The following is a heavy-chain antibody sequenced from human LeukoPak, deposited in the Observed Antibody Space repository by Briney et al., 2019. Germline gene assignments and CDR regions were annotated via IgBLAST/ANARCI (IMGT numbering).Heavy chain of an antibody. CDR3: ARPQLRGELSSPYY. Sequence: GGSLRLSCAASGFSFGTYWMSWVRQAPGKGLEWVANIKQDGSEKYCVDSVKGRFTISRDNAKNSLYLQMNSLRAEDTAVYYCARPQLRGELSSPYYWGQGTLVTVSS. D-gene: IGHD3-16*02. CDR2: IKQDGSEK. V-gene: IGHV3-7*01. J-gene: IGHJ4*02. CDR1: GFSFGTYW.